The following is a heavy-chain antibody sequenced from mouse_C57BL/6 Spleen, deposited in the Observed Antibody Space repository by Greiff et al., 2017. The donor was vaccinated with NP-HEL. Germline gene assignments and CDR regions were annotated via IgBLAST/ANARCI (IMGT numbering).Heavy chain of an antibody. J-gene: IGHJ3*01. D-gene: IGHD2-4*01. CDR3: ARYDYDDGFAY. CDR2: IDPSDSYT. Sequence: VQLQQPGAELVMPGASVKLSCKASGYTFTSHWMHWVKQRPGQGLEWIGEIDPSDSYTNYNQKFKGKSTLTVDKSSSTAYMQLSSLTSEDSAVYYCARYDYDDGFAYWGQGTLVTVSA. CDR1: GYTFTSHW. V-gene: IGHV1-69*01.